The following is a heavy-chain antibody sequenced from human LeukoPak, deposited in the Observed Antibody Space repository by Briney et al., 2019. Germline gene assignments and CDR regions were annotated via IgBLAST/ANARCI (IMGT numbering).Heavy chain of an antibody. D-gene: IGHD1-20*01. J-gene: IGHJ3*02. Sequence: ASVKVSCKVSGYTLTELSMHWVRQAPGKGLEWMGGFDPEDGETIYAQKFQGRVTMTEDTSTDTAYMELSSLRSEDTAVYYCATHLITGTTDAFDIWGQGTVVTVSS. CDR3: ATHLITGTTDAFDI. CDR1: GYTLTELS. CDR2: FDPEDGET. V-gene: IGHV1-24*01.